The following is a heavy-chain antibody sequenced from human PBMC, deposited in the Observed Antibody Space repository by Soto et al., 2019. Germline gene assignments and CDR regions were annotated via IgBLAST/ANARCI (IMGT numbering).Heavy chain of an antibody. CDR2: IYYSGST. CDR1: GGSISSGGYC. D-gene: IGHD5-12*01. CDR3: ARQGYSGYDSYFAY. Sequence: PSETLSLTCTVSGGSISSGGYCWSWIRQHPGKGLEWIGYIYYSGSTYYNPSLKSRVTISVDTSKNQFSLKLSSVTAADTAVYYCARQGYSGYDSYFAYWGQGTLVTVSS. V-gene: IGHV4-31*03. J-gene: IGHJ4*02.